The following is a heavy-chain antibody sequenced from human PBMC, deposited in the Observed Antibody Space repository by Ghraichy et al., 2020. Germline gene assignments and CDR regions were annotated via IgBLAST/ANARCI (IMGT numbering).Heavy chain of an antibody. V-gene: IGHV3-49*03. D-gene: IGHD3-16*01. CDR1: GFTFGDYA. Sequence: GGSLRLSCTASGFTFGDYAMSWFRQAPGKGLEWVGFIRSKAYGGTTEYAASVKGRFTISRDDSKSIAYLQMNSLKTEDTAVYYCTRERGGFGSDAFDIWGQGTMVTVSS. J-gene: IGHJ3*02. CDR2: IRSKAYGGTT. CDR3: TRERGGFGSDAFDI.